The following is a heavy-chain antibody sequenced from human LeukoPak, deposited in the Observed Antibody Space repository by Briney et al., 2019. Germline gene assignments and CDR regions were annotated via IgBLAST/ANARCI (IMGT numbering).Heavy chain of an antibody. D-gene: IGHD4-17*01. Sequence: GGSLRLSCAASGFTFSSYGMHWVRQAPGKGLEWVAVISYDGSNKYYADSVKGRFAISRDKSKNTLHLQMNSLRAEDTAVYYCARNYGDYDYWGQGTLVTVSS. CDR2: ISYDGSNK. V-gene: IGHV3-30*03. CDR1: GFTFSSYG. CDR3: ARNYGDYDY. J-gene: IGHJ4*02.